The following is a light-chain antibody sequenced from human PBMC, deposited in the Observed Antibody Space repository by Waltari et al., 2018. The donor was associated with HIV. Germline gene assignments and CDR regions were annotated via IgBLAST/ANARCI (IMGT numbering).Light chain of an antibody. Sequence: IQLTQAPTIVSPSVGANDAIACRAAPGVSHWLGWYQQKPGKAPNLLISGASTLQTGVPSRFSGSGSGTDFTLTISSLQPEDFATYYCQQAISFPLTFGRGTRVEI. CDR1: PGVSHW. J-gene: IGKJ4*01. V-gene: IGKV1-12*01. CDR3: QQAISFPLT. CDR2: GAS.